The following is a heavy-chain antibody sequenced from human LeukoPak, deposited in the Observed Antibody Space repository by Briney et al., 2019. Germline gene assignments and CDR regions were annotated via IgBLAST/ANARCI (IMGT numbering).Heavy chain of an antibody. CDR3: ARDLGMATIQNYFDY. J-gene: IGHJ4*02. V-gene: IGHV1-46*01. D-gene: IGHD5-24*01. CDR2: IDPSGGST. Sequence: ASVKVSCKASGYTFTSYYMHWVRQAPGQGLEWMGIIDPSGGSTSYAQRFQGRVTMTRDMSTSTVYMELSSLRSEDTAVYYCARDLGMATIQNYFDYWGQGTLVTGSS. CDR1: GYTFTSYY.